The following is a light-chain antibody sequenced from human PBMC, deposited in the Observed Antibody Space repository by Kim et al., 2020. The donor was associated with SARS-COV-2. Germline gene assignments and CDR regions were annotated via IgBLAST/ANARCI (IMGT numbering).Light chain of an antibody. CDR3: QQYKGYAWT. CDR2: DAS. CDR1: QSISSW. Sequence: DIQMTQSPSTLSASVGDRVTITCRASQSISSWLAWYQQKPGKAPKLLIYDASSLESGVPSRFSGSGSGTEFTLTISSLQPDDIATYYCQQYKGYAWTFGRRTKVEIK. J-gene: IGKJ1*01. V-gene: IGKV1-5*01.